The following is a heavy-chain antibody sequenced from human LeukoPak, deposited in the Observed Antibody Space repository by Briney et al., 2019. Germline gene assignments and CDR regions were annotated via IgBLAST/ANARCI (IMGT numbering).Heavy chain of an antibody. CDR1: GFIFSSYS. CDR2: ISSGVTTT. V-gene: IGHV3-48*02. D-gene: IGHD1-1*01. J-gene: IGHJ4*02. CDR3: ARRGTGPFDY. Sequence: PGGSLRLSCAASGFIFSSYSMNWVRQAPGKGLEWVSYISSGVTTTHYADSVKGRFTISRDNAKNSLYLQMNSLRDEDTAVYYCARRGTGPFDYWSQGTLVTVSS.